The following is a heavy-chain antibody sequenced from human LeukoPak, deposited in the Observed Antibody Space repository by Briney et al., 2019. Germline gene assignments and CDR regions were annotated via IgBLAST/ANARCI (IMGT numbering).Heavy chain of an antibody. D-gene: IGHD1-26*01. V-gene: IGHV1-2*02. CDR3: ARSRSRGGNYFDY. CDR1: GYTFTGYY. CDR2: INPNSGGT. J-gene: IGHJ4*02. Sequence: ASVKVSCKASGYTFTGYYMHWVRQAPGQGLEWMGWINPNSGGTNYAQKFQGRVTMTRDTSISTAYMELSRLRSDDTAVYYCARSRSRGGNYFDYWGQGTLVTVSS.